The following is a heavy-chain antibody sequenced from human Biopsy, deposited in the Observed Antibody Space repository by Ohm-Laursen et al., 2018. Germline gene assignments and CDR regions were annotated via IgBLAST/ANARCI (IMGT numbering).Heavy chain of an antibody. V-gene: IGHV4-34*01. CDR1: GGSFSGYD. Sequence: SETLSLTCSVDGGSFSGYDWTWIRQPPGKGLESVGEFSHTGTTIYNPSLKSRLTISVDKSKNHFSLRLTSVTAADTATYFCARGPYGDNAGAFDVWGQGTVVTVSS. D-gene: IGHD4/OR15-4a*01. CDR3: ARGPYGDNAGAFDV. J-gene: IGHJ3*01. CDR2: FSHTGTT.